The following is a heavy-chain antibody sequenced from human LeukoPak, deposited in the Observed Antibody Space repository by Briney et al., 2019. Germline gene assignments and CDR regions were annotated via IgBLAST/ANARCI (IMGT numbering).Heavy chain of an antibody. V-gene: IGHV3-30*03. CDR2: ISYDGSNK. D-gene: IGHD3-10*01. CDR1: GFTFSSYG. CDR3: ASGSFTMVRGVIIPPRYYYYYGMDV. J-gene: IGHJ6*02. Sequence: GGSLRLSCAASGFTFSSYGMHWVRQAPGKGLEWVAVISYDGSNKYYADSVKGRFTISRDNSKNTLYLQMNSLRAEDTAVYYCASGSFTMVRGVIIPPRYYYYYGMDVWGQGTTVTVSS.